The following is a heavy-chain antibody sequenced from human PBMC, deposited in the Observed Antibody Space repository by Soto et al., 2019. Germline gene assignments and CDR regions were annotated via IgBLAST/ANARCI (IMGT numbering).Heavy chain of an antibody. CDR3: AKSGGFSGYYWRAYYYYGMDV. D-gene: IGHD5-12*01. Sequence: EVQLLESGGGLKQPGESLRLSCAASGFSFSSYAMSWVRQAPGKGLEWVSGIRDSGGNTYYADSVKGRFTISRENSKITGYLQRKSLRAEDTAVYLCAKSGGFSGYYWRAYYYYGMDVWGQGTTVTVSS. CDR2: IRDSGGNT. J-gene: IGHJ6*02. CDR1: GFSFSSYA. V-gene: IGHV3-23*01.